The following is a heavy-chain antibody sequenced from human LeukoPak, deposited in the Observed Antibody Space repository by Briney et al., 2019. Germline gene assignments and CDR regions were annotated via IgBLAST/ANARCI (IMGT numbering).Heavy chain of an antibody. CDR3: AKDYSKTSYYGSGTYYRPNWFDP. CDR2: IRNDGSNK. J-gene: IGHJ5*02. Sequence: PGGSLRLSCAASGFTFSSYGMHWVRQAPGKGLGWVTFIRNDGSNKYYADSVKGRFTISRDNSKNTLYLQMNSLRAEDTAVYYCAKDYSKTSYYGSGTYYRPNWFDPWGQGTLVTVSS. D-gene: IGHD3-10*01. V-gene: IGHV3-30*02. CDR1: GFTFSSYG.